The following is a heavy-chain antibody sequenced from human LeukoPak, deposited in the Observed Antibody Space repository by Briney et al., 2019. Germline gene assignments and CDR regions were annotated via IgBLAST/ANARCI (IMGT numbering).Heavy chain of an antibody. CDR2: INPSGGST. V-gene: IGHV1-46*01. D-gene: IGHD4-17*01. CDR1: GYTFTSYF. Sequence: ASVTVSCKASGYTFTSYFMYWVRQAPGQGLEWMGIINPSGGSTSYSQKFQGRVTMTRDTSTSTVYMELSSLRSEGTAVYYCARGVGSYGINWFDPWGQGTLVTVSS. J-gene: IGHJ5*02. CDR3: ARGVGSYGINWFDP.